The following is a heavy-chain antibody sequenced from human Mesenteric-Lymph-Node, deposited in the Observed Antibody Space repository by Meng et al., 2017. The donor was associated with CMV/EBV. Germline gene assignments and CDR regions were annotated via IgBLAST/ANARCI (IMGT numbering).Heavy chain of an antibody. Sequence: GESLKISCAASGFTFSSYGMHWVRQAPGKGLEWVAVIWYDGSNKYYADSVKGRFTISRDNSKNTLYLQMNSLRAEDTAVYYCAGGYGWFDPWGQGTLVTVSS. CDR3: AGGYGWFDP. J-gene: IGHJ5*02. V-gene: IGHV3-33*01. D-gene: IGHD3-16*01. CDR1: GFTFSSYG. CDR2: IWYDGSNK.